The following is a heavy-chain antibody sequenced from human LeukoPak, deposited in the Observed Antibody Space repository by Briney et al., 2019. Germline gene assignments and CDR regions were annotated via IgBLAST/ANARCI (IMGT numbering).Heavy chain of an antibody. J-gene: IGHJ4*02. V-gene: IGHV3-23*01. Sequence: PGGSLRLSCAASGFTFSSYDMSWVRQAPGKGLEWVSAIRGSGDSTYYADSVEGRFTISRDSSKNTLYLQVNSLRAEDTAVYYCAKYLSGYGTRYWGQGTLVTVSS. CDR2: IRGSGDST. CDR3: AKYLSGYGTRY. D-gene: IGHD5-12*01. CDR1: GFTFSSYD.